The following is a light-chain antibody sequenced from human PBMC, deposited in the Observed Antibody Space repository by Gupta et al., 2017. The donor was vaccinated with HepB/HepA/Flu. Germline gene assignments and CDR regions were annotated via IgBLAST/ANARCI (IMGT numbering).Light chain of an antibody. CDR1: SGSIASNY. J-gene: IGLJ3*02. CDR2: EDN. CDR3: QSYDSSTGV. Sequence: NFMLTQPHSVSESPGETVTISCTGSSGSIASNYVQWYQQRPGSSPTTVIYEDNQSPSGVPDRFSGSIDSSTNSASLTISGLKTEDEAYYYCQSYDSSTGVFGGGTKLTVL. V-gene: IGLV6-57*01.